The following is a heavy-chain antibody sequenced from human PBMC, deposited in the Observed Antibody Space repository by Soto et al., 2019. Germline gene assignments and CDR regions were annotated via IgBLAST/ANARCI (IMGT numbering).Heavy chain of an antibody. CDR3: ARHLDGDSSFDY. V-gene: IGHV4-59*08. J-gene: IGHJ4*02. CDR2: IYYSGST. D-gene: IGHD6-19*01. Sequence: KPSETLSLTCTVSGGSISSYYWSWIRQPPGKGLEWIGYIYYSGSTNYNPSLKSRVTISVDTSKNQFSLKLSSVTAADTAVYYCARHLDGDSSFDYWGRGTLVTVSS. CDR1: GGSISSYY.